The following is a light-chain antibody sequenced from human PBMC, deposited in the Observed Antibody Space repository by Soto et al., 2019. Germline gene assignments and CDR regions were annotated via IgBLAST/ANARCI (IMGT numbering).Light chain of an antibody. V-gene: IGLV2-14*01. Sequence: VLTQPASVSGSPVQSITISCTGTSSDVGGYNYVSWYQQHPGKAPKLMIYDVSNRPSGVSNRFSGSKSGNTASLTISGLQAEDEAEYYCSSYTISSTPIFGGGTKVTVL. CDR1: SSDVGGYNY. CDR3: SSYTISSTPI. CDR2: DVS. J-gene: IGLJ2*01.